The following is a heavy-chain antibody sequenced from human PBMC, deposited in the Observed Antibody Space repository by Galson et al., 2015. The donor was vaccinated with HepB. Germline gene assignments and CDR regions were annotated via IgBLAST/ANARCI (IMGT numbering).Heavy chain of an antibody. CDR3: ARTHRSQTISGVGDDYYYGMDV. CDR2: VDWEDEK. CDR1: GFSLSTSGMC. J-gene: IGHJ6*02. D-gene: IGHD3-3*01. Sequence: PALVKPTQTLTLTCAFSGFSLSTSGMCVSWIRQPPGKALEWLAIVDWEDEKYYSTSLKTRLTISKDTLKNQVVLRMTNMDPSDTARYYCARTHRSQTISGVGDDYYYGMDVWGQGTTVTVSS. V-gene: IGHV2-70*01.